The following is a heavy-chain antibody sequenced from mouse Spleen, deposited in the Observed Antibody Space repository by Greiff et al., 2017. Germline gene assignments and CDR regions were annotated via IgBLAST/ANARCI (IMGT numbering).Heavy chain of an antibody. CDR3: ARNPSHYYAMDY. J-gene: IGHJ4*01. CDR2: IYWDDDK. Sequence: QVTLKESGPGILQSSQTLSLTCSFSGFSLSTSGMGVSWIRQPSGKGLEWLAHIYWDDDKRYNPSLKSRLTISKDTSRNQVFLKITSVDTADTATYYCARNPSHYYAMDYWGQGTSVTVSS. CDR1: GFSLSTSGMG. V-gene: IGHV8-12*01.